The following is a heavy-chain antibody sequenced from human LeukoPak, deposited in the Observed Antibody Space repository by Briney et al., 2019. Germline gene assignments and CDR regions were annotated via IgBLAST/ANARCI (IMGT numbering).Heavy chain of an antibody. D-gene: IGHD1-20*01. J-gene: IGHJ4*02. CDR3: ARGGGNRYNWNLRATGDY. Sequence: ASVKVSCKASGYTFTSYGISWVRQAPGQGLERMGWISAYNGNTNYAQKLQGRVTMTTDTSTSTAYMELRSLRSDDTAVYYCARGGGNRYNWNLRATGDYWGQGTLVTVSS. V-gene: IGHV1-18*01. CDR2: ISAYNGNT. CDR1: GYTFTSYG.